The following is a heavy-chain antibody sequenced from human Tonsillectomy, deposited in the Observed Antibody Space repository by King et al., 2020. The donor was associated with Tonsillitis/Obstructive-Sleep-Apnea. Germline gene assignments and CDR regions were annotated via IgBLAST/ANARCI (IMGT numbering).Heavy chain of an antibody. CDR3: ATDQEQLWLRVADEAFDI. V-gene: IGHV7-4-1*02. CDR1: GYTFASYA. D-gene: IGHD5-18*01. Sequence: QLQLVQSGSELKKPGASVKVSCKASGYTFASYAMNWVRQAPGQGLEWMGWINTNTGNPTYAQGFTGRFVFSLDTSVSTAYLQISSLKAEDTAVYYCATDQEQLWLRVADEAFDIWGQGTMVTVSS. J-gene: IGHJ3*02. CDR2: INTNTGNP.